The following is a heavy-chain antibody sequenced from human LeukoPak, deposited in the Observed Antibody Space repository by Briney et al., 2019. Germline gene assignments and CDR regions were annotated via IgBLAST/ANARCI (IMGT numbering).Heavy chain of an antibody. J-gene: IGHJ4*02. CDR1: GGSISTSSSYY. D-gene: IGHD5-18*01. V-gene: IGHV4-39*01. CDR3: ARLRGYTYGNPGY. Sequence: SETLSLTCTVSGGSISTSSSYYWGWIRQPPGKGLEWIGSIYYTGDTYYNSSLKSRVTISVDTSKNQLALKLTSVTAADTALYYCARLRGYTYGNPGYWGQGSLVTVSS. CDR2: IYYTGDT.